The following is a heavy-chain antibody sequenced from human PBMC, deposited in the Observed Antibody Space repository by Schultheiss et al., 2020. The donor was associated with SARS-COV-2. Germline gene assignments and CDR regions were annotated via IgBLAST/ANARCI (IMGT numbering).Heavy chain of an antibody. CDR3: ARDYGSGSYYGDNWFDP. J-gene: IGHJ5*02. CDR1: GYTFTSYA. V-gene: IGHV7-4-1*02. Sequence: GESLKISCKASGYTFTSYAMHWVRQAPGQRLEWMGWINTNTGNPTYAQGFTGRFVFSLDTSVSTAYLQISSLKAEDTAVYYCARDYGSGSYYGDNWFDPWGQGTLVTVSS. D-gene: IGHD3-10*01. CDR2: INTNTGNP.